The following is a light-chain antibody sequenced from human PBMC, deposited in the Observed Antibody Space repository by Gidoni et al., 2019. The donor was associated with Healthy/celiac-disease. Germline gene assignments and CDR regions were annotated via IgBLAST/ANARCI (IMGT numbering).Light chain of an antibody. Sequence: SALTQPASVSGSPGPSITISCTGTSSDVGGYNYVSWYQQHPGKAPKLMIYEVSNRPSGVSNRFSGSKSGNTASLTISGLQAEDEADYYCSSYTSSSTRVVFGGGTKLTVL. J-gene: IGLJ2*01. CDR3: SSYTSSSTRVV. CDR2: EVS. V-gene: IGLV2-14*01. CDR1: SSDVGGYNY.